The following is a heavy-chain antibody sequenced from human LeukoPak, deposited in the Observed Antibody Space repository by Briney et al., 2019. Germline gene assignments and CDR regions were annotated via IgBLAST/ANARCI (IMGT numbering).Heavy chain of an antibody. J-gene: IGHJ6*02. Sequence: GGSLRLSCAASGFNFSSYTMNWVRPAPGKGLGGVSSIISSSSYIYYADSLKGRFTISRDNAKNSLYLQMNSLRAEDTAVYYCAKVDGPYHYYGMDVWGQGTTVTVSS. CDR3: AKVDGPYHYYGMDV. V-gene: IGHV3-21*01. D-gene: IGHD5-24*01. CDR2: IISSSSYI. CDR1: GFNFSSYT.